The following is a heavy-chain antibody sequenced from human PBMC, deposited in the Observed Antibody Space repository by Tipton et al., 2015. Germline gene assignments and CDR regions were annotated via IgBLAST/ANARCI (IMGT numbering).Heavy chain of an antibody. D-gene: IGHD3-22*01. V-gene: IGHV4-61*01. J-gene: IGHJ4*02. CDR1: GGSVSSGRYY. CDR3: ARVEYFYDSSGYSAAHFDY. CDR2: TCYSGST. Sequence: TLSLTCTVSGGSVSSGRYYWSWIRQPPGKGLEWIGYTCYSGSTNYNPSLKSRVTISVDPSKNQFSLKLSSVTAADTAVYYCARVEYFYDSSGYSAAHFDYWGQGTLVTVS.